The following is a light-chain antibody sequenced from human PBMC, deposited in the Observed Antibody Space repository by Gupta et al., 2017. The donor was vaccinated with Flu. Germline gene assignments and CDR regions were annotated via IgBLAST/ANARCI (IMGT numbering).Light chain of an antibody. CDR3: QQQDSTPVT. CDR1: QSVLYMSNNKKY. Sequence: DIVTTYSPDSLAVSLRARATINCTSSQSVLYMSNNKKYLAWYQQKPGQPPKLLIHWASSRESGVPDKISSRGSGADMTLTISRLQAEDVAVYYCQQQDSTPVTFGQGTKLEIK. V-gene: IGKV4-1*01. CDR2: WAS. J-gene: IGKJ2*01.